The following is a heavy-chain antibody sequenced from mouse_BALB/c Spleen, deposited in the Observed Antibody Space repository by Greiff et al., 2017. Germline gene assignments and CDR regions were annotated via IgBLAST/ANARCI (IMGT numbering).Heavy chain of an antibody. Sequence: EVNVVESGGGLVQPGGSLKLSCAASGFTFSSYGMSWVRQTPDKRLELVATINSNGGSTYYPDSVKGRFTISRDNAKNTLYLHMSSLESEDTAMYYCAREIAYWGQGTLVTVSA. CDR2: INSNGGST. CDR1: GFTFSSYG. CDR3: AREIAY. J-gene: IGHJ3*01. V-gene: IGHV5-6-3*01.